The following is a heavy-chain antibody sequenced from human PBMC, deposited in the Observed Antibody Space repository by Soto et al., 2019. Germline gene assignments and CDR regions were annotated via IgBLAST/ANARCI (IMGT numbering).Heavy chain of an antibody. Sequence: QVQLAQSADEVKKPGASVRVSCKAAGYTFIRYGIAWVRQAPGQGLEWMGWISPYNDYTGYAQKFQDRISMTADTATVTVYMNLRGMKSDDRAVYYWARGRCYDNSWGKLGHDGLDVWGQGTTVSVSS. D-gene: IGHD3-16*01. CDR2: ISPYNDYT. CDR3: ARGRCYDNSWGKLGHDGLDV. V-gene: IGHV1-18*01. CDR1: GYTFIRYG. J-gene: IGHJ6*02.